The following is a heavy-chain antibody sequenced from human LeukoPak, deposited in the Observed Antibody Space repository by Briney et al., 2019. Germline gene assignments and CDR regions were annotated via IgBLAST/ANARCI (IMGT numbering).Heavy chain of an antibody. J-gene: IGHJ6*02. CDR1: GFTFSAYA. CDR2: IYSGGST. D-gene: IGHD1-1*01. CDR3: ARGGTLVYYYGMDV. Sequence: PGGSLRLSCAASGFTFSAYAMNWLRQAPGKGLEWVSVIYSGGSTYYADSVKGRFTISRDNSKNTLYLQMNSLRAEDTAVYYCARGGTLVYYYGMDVWGQGTTVTVSS. V-gene: IGHV3-53*01.